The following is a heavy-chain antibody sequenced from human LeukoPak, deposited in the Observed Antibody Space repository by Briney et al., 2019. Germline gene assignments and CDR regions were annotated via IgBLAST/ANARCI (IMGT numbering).Heavy chain of an antibody. CDR1: GGSFSGYY. J-gene: IGHJ2*01. CDR3: ARGSGMATTLHWYFDL. D-gene: IGHD5-24*01. V-gene: IGHV4-34*01. CDR2: INHSGST. Sequence: SETLSLTCAVYGGSFSGYYWSWIRQPPGKELEWIGEINHSGSTNYNPSLKSRVTISVDTSKNQFSLKLSSVTAADTAVYYCARGSGMATTLHWYFDLWGRGTLVTVSS.